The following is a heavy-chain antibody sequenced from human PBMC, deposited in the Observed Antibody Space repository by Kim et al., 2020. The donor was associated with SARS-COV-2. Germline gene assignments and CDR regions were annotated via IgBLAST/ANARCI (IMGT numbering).Heavy chain of an antibody. CDR1: GGSFSGYY. V-gene: IGHV4-34*01. J-gene: IGHJ4*02. CDR3: ARGRVPIREDIVVVPAAPGPFDY. Sequence: SETLSLTCAVYGGSFSGYYWSWIRQPPGKGLEWIGEINHSGSTNYNPSLKSRVTISVDTSKNQFSLKLSSVTAADTAVYYCARGRVPIREDIVVVPAAPGPFDYWGQGTLVTVSS. D-gene: IGHD2-2*01. CDR2: INHSGST.